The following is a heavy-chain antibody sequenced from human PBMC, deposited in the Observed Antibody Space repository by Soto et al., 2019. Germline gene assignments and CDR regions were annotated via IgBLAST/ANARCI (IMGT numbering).Heavy chain of an antibody. V-gene: IGHV1-58*01. D-gene: IGHD3-3*02. CDR3: AVTDLPFRPLTEPTENGMDV. CDR1: GFSFGDSA. Sequence: ELVQSGPEAREPGTSVKVSCRASGFSFGDSAVQWARQGRGQRLEWIGWIVVVNGNTNYAQKFEGRVTLTRDASTSTSHMELTSLSSEDTAVYFCAVTDLPFRPLTEPTENGMDVWGQGTTVTVSS. J-gene: IGHJ6*02. CDR2: IVVVNGNT.